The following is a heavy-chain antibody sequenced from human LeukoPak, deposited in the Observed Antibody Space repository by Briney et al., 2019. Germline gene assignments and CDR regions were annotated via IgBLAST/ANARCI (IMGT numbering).Heavy chain of an antibody. Sequence: SETLSLTCTVSGGSISSYYWSWIRQPPGKGLEWIGYIYTSGSTNYNPSLKSRVTISVDTSKNQFSLKLSSVTAADTAVYYCARLTYYYDSSGYRYYFDYWGQGTLVAVSS. J-gene: IGHJ4*02. V-gene: IGHV4-4*09. CDR2: IYTSGST. D-gene: IGHD3-22*01. CDR1: GGSISSYY. CDR3: ARLTYYYDSSGYRYYFDY.